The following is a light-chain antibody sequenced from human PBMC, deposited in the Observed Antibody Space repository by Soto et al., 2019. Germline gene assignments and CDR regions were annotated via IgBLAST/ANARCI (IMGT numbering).Light chain of an antibody. CDR2: DNN. V-gene: IGLV1-40*01. CDR1: SSNIGAGYA. Sequence: QSVLTQPPSVSGAPGQRVTISCTGSSSNIGAGYAVHRYQQLPGTAPKLLISDNNNRPSGVPDRFSGSKSGTSASLAITGLQAEDEADYYCQSYDNSHDWDVVFGGGTKVTVL. J-gene: IGLJ2*01. CDR3: QSYDNSHDWDVV.